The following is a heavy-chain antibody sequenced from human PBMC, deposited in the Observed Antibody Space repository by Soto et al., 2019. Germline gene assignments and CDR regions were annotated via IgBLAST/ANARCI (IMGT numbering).Heavy chain of an antibody. CDR1: GFTFSSYS. CDR3: ARDPPAAPYNWFDP. Sequence: GGSLRLSCAASGFTFSSYSMNWVRQAPGKGLEWVSSISSSSSYIYYADSVKGRFTISRDNAKNSLYLQMNSLRAEDTAVYYCARDPPAAPYNWFDPWGQGTLVTVSS. V-gene: IGHV3-21*01. J-gene: IGHJ5*02. D-gene: IGHD2-2*01. CDR2: ISSSSSYI.